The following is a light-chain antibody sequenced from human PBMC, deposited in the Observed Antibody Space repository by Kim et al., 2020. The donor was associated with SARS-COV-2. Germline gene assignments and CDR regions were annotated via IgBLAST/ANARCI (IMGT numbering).Light chain of an antibody. Sequence: SYEPTQPPSVSVSPGQTAIISCSGDQLGHKFVSWFQQKPGQSPVLVIHEDNKRPSGIPERFSGSNSGNTATLTISGTQAMDEADYYCQAWDSSTAAFGGGTKVTVL. J-gene: IGLJ2*01. CDR3: QAWDSSTAA. V-gene: IGLV3-1*01. CDR2: EDN. CDR1: QLGHKF.